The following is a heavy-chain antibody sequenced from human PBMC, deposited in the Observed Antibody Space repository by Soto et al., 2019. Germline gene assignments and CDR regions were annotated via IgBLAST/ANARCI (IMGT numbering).Heavy chain of an antibody. V-gene: IGHV3-7*04. CDR2: INRDGIEK. CDR3: GRGIYPSGYGYYYYGMDV. CDR1: GFTFSTYW. D-gene: IGHD6-25*01. Sequence: GSLRLSCAASGFTFSTYWMSWVRQAPGKGLEWVANINRDGIEKYYVDSVRGRFTISRDNARNSLYLQMNTLGAEDTAVYYCGRGIYPSGYGYYYYGMDVWGQGTTDTVSS. J-gene: IGHJ6*02.